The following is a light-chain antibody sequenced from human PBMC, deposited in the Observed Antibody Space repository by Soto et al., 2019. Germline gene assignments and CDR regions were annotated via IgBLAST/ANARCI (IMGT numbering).Light chain of an antibody. CDR2: WAS. J-gene: IGKJ1*01. Sequence: DIVITQSPDSLSVCLFERATINCKAIHTVLYSSNNKNHLAWYQQRPGQPPKLLFSWASTRESGVPDRFSASGSGTDFTLSIGSLQSEDFAVYYCHQHNNWWTFGQGTKVDIK. CDR1: HTVLYSSNNKNH. CDR3: HQHNNWWT. V-gene: IGKV4-1*01.